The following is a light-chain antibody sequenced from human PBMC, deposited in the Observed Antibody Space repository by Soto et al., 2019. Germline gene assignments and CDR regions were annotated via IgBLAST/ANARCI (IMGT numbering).Light chain of an antibody. CDR1: QSISSW. CDR3: QHYNSYGT. Sequence: DIQMTQSPSTLSASVGDRVTITGRASQSISSWLAWYQQKPGKAPKLLIYDASSLESGVPSRFSGSGSGTEFTLTISSLQPGDFATYFCQHYNSYGTFGQGTKVDIK. J-gene: IGKJ1*01. CDR2: DAS. V-gene: IGKV1-5*01.